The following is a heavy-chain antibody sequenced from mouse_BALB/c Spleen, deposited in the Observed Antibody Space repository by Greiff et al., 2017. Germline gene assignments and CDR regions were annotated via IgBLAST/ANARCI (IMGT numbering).Heavy chain of an antibody. J-gene: IGHJ2*01. CDR3: TRRRAGGGYFDY. V-gene: IGHV1-15*01. CDR2: IDPETGGT. CDR1: GYTSPDYE. D-gene: IGHD3-3*01. Sequence: VQLQQSGAELVRPGASVTLSCKPSGYTSPDYEMHWVKQTPVHGLEWIGAIDPETGGTAYNQKFKGKATLTAAKSSSTAYMELRSLTSEDSAVYYCTRRRAGGGYFDYWGQGTTLTVSS.